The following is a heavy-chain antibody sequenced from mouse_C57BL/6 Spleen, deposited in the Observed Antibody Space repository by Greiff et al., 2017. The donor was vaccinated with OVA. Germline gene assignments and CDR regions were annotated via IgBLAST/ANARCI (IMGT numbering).Heavy chain of an antibody. D-gene: IGHD1-1*01. CDR2: IYPGSGNT. V-gene: IGHV1-76*01. CDR3: AITTVVAGAMDY. J-gene: IGHJ4*01. Sequence: QVQLQQSGAELVRPGASEKLSCKASGYIFTDYYINWVKQRPGQGLEWIARIYPGSGNTYYNEKFKGKATLTAEKSSSTAYMQLSSLTSEDSAVYFCAITTVVAGAMDYWGQGTSVTVSS. CDR1: GYIFTDYY.